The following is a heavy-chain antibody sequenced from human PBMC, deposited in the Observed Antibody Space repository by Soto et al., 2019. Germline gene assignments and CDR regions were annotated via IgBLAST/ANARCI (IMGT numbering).Heavy chain of an antibody. J-gene: IGHJ4*02. CDR3: ASSSLSRYYFDY. CDR2: IYYSGST. Sequence: LSLTRTVSGGSISSSSYYWGWIRQPPGKGLEWIGSIYYSGSTYYNPSLKSRVTISVDTSRNQFSLKLSSVTAADTAVYYCASSSLSRYYFDYWGQGTLVTVSS. D-gene: IGHD6-6*01. CDR1: GGSISSSSYY. V-gene: IGHV4-39*01.